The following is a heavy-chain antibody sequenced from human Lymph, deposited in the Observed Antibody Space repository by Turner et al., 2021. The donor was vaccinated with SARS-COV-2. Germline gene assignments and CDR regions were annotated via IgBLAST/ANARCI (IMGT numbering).Heavy chain of an antibody. CDR2: IFYRGST. D-gene: IGHD2-21*02. CDR3: ARQTVNNWVDP. Sequence: QVQLQESGPRLVKPLETLSLTCPVSGGSMNNNYWSWIRQLPGKRLEWSGFIFYRGSTNYNPSLKSRVTISVDTSENQFSLKLTYVTAADTAIYYGARQTVNNWVDPWGQGTLVTVSS. V-gene: IGHV4-59*01. CDR1: GGSMNNNY. J-gene: IGHJ5*02.